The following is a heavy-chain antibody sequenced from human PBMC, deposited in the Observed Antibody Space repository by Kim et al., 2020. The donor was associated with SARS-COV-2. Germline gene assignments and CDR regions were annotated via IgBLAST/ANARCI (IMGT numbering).Heavy chain of an antibody. CDR1: GFTFSSYS. Sequence: GGSLRLSCAASGFTFSSYSMNWVRQAPGKWLEWVSYISSSSSTIYYADSVKGRFTISRDNAKNSLYLQMNSLRDEDTAVYYCARDNTMVRGVIIYYYYGMYVWGQGTMLTVSS. D-gene: IGHD3-10*01. CDR3: ARDNTMVRGVIIYYYYGMYV. J-gene: IGHJ6*02. V-gene: IGHV3-48*02. CDR2: ISSSSSTI.